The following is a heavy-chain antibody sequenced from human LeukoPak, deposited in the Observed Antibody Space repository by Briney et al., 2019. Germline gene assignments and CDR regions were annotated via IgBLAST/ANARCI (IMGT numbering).Heavy chain of an antibody. CDR3: ARGQKYRNGYTVTELGSGYFDY. V-gene: IGHV4-4*07. J-gene: IGHJ4*02. CDR2: IETSGNT. Sequence: SETLSLTCTVSGGSISSYYWSWIRQPAGKGLEWIGRIETSGNTNYKPSLKSRVTMSVDTSKNQFSLTLSSVTAADTAVYYCARGQKYRNGYTVTELGSGYFDYWGQGTLVTVSS. CDR1: GGSISSYY. D-gene: IGHD5-18*01.